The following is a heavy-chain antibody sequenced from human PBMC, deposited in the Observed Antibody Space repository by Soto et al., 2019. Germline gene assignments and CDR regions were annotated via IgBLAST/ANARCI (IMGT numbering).Heavy chain of an antibody. J-gene: IGHJ3*02. D-gene: IGHD3-3*01. CDR1: GFTFSSYG. CDR2: ISGSGGST. Sequence: PGGSLRLSCAASGFTFSSYGMGWVRQAPGKGLEWVSGISGSGGSTYYADSVKGRFSISRDNSKNTIYLRTHSLRAEDTAIYFCAKLGDYDFWSATEINAFDIWGQGTMVTVSS. V-gene: IGHV3-23*01. CDR3: AKLGDYDFWSATEINAFDI.